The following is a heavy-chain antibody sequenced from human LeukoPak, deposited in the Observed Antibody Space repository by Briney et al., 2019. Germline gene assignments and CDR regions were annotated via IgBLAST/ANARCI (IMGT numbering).Heavy chain of an antibody. CDR3: AGGPDIVVVPAATYGMDV. V-gene: IGHV3-11*01. D-gene: IGHD2-2*01. J-gene: IGHJ6*02. CDR1: GFTFSDYY. Sequence: GGSLRLSCAASGFTFSDYYMSWIRQAPGKGLEWVSYTSSSGSTIYYADSVKGRFTISRDNAKNSLYLQMNSLRAEDTAVYYCAGGPDIVVVPAATYGMDVWGQGTTVTVSS. CDR2: TSSSGSTI.